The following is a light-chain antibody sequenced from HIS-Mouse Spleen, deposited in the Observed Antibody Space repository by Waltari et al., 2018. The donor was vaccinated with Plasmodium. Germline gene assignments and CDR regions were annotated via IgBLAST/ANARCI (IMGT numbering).Light chain of an antibody. CDR1: PSVFYSSNNKNY. J-gene: IGKJ1*01. CDR2: WAS. Sequence: DIVMTQSPDSLAVSLGERATINCKSSPSVFYSSNNKNYVAWYQQKPGKPPKLLIYWASTRESGVPDRFSGSGSGTDFTLTIGSLQAEDVAVYYCQQYYSTPMTFGQGTKVEIK. V-gene: IGKV4-1*01. CDR3: QQYYSTPMT.